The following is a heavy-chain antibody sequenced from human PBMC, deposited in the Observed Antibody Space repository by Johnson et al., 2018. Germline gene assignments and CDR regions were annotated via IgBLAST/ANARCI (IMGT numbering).Heavy chain of an antibody. CDR1: GGTFSSYA. CDR2: IIPIFGTA. Sequence: QVQLVESGAEVKKPGSSVKVSCKASGGTFSSYAISWVRQAPGQGLEWMGGIIPIFGTANYAQKFQGRVTITADESTSTAYRELSSLRSEDTAVYYCYRGSYYRDAFDIWGQGTMVTVSS. D-gene: IGHD1-26*01. CDR3: YRGSYYRDAFDI. J-gene: IGHJ3*02. V-gene: IGHV1-69*01.